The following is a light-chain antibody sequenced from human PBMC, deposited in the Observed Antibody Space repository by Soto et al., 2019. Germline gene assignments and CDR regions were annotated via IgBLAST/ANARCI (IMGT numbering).Light chain of an antibody. J-gene: IGLJ1*01. CDR3: SSYTSSSTVYV. CDR2: DVS. CDR1: SSDVGGYNY. V-gene: IGLV2-14*01. Sequence: QSALTQPASVSGSPGQSITISCTGTSSDVGGYNYVSWYQQHPGKAPKLMIYDVSNRPSGVSNRFSGSKSGNTASLTISGLKAADEADYYCSSYTSSSTVYVFGTGTKLNVL.